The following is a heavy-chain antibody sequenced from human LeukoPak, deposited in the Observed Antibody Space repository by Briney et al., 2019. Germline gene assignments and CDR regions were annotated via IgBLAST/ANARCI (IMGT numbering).Heavy chain of an antibody. Sequence: SETLSLTCAVYAGSFSVYYWSWIRQPPGKGLEWIGEINHSGSTNYNPSLKSRVTISVDTSKNQFSLKLSSVTAADTAVYYCATPHFGTYYYYMDVWGKGTTVTVSS. D-gene: IGHD3-3*01. J-gene: IGHJ6*03. V-gene: IGHV4-34*01. CDR1: AGSFSVYY. CDR2: INHSGST. CDR3: ATPHFGTYYYYMDV.